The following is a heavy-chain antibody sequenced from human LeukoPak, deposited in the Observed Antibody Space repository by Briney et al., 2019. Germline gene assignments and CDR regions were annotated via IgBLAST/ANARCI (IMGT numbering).Heavy chain of an antibody. CDR3: ARFRELFTDDFYYGMDV. Sequence: GGSLRLSCAASGFTFSTYSMNWVRQAPGKGLEWVSSISSSSSDIYYADSMKGRFTISRDNAKSSLYLQMNSLRAEDTAVYYCARFRELFTDDFYYGMDVWGQGTTVTVSS. CDR1: GFTFSTYS. J-gene: IGHJ6*02. D-gene: IGHD3-10*01. V-gene: IGHV3-21*01. CDR2: ISSSSSDI.